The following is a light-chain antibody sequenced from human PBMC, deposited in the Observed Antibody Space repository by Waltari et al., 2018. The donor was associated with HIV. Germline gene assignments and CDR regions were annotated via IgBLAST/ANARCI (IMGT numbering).Light chain of an antibody. CDR2: VAS. J-gene: IGKJ1*01. V-gene: IGKV3-20*01. CDR3: QQYGGSPRT. CDR1: QSISSSS. Sequence: ETVLTQSPGPLSLSPGERATLSCRASQSISSSSLAWYQQKPGQAPRLLIYVASSRATGIPDRFSGSGSGTDFTLTISRLEPEDFAVYYCQQYGGSPRTFGQGTKVEIK.